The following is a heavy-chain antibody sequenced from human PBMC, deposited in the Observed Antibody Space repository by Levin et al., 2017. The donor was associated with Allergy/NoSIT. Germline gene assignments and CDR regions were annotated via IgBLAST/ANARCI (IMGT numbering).Heavy chain of an antibody. D-gene: IGHD3-10*01. V-gene: IGHV4-59*01. CDR1: GGSISSYY. J-gene: IGHJ5*02. CDR2: IYYSGST. Sequence: SETLSLTCTVSGGSISSYYWSWIRQPPGKGLEWIGYIYYSGSTNYNPSLKSRVTISVDTSKNQFSLKLSSVTAADTAVYYCARGKRRITMVRGHWFDPWGQGTLVTVSS. CDR3: ARGKRRITMVRGHWFDP.